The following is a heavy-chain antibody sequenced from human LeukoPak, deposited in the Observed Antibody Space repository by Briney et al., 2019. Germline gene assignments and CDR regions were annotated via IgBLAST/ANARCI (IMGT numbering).Heavy chain of an antibody. D-gene: IGHD2-2*02. Sequence: GGSLRLSCAASGFTFSSYGMHWVRQAPGKGLEWVALISYDGSNKYYADSVKGRFTISRDNSKNTLYLQMNSLRAEDTAVYYCAKDLKGLDVVVPAAIRDGILNWGQGTLVTVSS. CDR3: AKDLKGLDVVVPAAIRDGILN. V-gene: IGHV3-30*18. J-gene: IGHJ4*02. CDR2: ISYDGSNK. CDR1: GFTFSSYG.